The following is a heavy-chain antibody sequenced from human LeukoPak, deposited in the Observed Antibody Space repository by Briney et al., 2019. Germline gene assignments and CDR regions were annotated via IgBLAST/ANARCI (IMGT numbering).Heavy chain of an antibody. V-gene: IGHV3-21*01. CDR3: ARVSGRLKRHSDLDF. CDR1: GFTFSSYS. J-gene: IGHJ4*02. CDR2: IDPSSYYI. Sequence: NPGGSLRLSCAASGFTFSSYSMNWVRQTPGKGLEWVSSIDPSSYYIYYGDSVKGRSAISRDNAKNSLYLQINSLRAEDTAVYYCARVSGRLKRHSDLDFWGQGTLVTVSS. D-gene: IGHD1-1*01.